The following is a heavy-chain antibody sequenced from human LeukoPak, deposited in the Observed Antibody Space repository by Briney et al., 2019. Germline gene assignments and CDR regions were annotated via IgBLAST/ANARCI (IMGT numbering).Heavy chain of an antibody. J-gene: IGHJ6*03. CDR1: GFTFSSYS. CDR2: ISSSSYI. V-gene: IGHV3-21*01. Sequence: GGSLRLSCAASGFTFSSYSMNWVRQAPGKGREWVSSISSSSYIYYADSVKGRFTISRDNAQNSLYLQMNSLRAEDTALYYCARDGDTVLTRGYYYYMDVWGKGTTVTVSS. CDR3: ARDGDTVLTRGYYYYMDV. D-gene: IGHD4-23*01.